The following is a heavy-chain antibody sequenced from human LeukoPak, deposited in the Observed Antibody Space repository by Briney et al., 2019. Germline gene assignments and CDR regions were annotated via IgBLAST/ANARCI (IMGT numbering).Heavy chain of an antibody. CDR1: GFTFDDYG. Sequence: GGSLRLSCAASGFTFDDYGMSWVRQAPGKGLEWVSGINWNGGSTGYEDSVKGRFTISKDNAKNSLYLQMNSLRAEDAALYYCAREPYYYDSNGAYYFDYWGQGTLVTVSS. D-gene: IGHD3-22*01. CDR3: AREPYYYDSNGAYYFDY. V-gene: IGHV3-20*04. J-gene: IGHJ4*02. CDR2: INWNGGST.